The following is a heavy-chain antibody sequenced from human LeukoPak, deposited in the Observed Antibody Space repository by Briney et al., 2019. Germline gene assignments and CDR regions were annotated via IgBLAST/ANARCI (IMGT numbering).Heavy chain of an antibody. Sequence: SETLSLTCAVYGGSFSGYYWSWIRQPPGKGLEWIGEINHSGSTNYNPSLKSRVTISVDTSKNQFSLKLSSVTAADTAVYYCARGRRRFDYWGQGTLVIVSS. V-gene: IGHV4-34*01. CDR2: INHSGST. CDR3: ARGRRRFDY. CDR1: GGSFSGYY. J-gene: IGHJ4*02.